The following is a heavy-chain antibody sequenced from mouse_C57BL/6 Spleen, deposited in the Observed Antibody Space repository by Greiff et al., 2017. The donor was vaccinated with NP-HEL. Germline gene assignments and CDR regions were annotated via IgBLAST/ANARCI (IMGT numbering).Heavy chain of an antibody. Sequence: QVQLQQSGAELVKPGASVKMSCKASGYTFTSYWITWVKQRPGQGLEWIGDINPGSGSTNYNEKFKGKATLTVDKSSSTAYMQLSSLTYEDSAVYYCARECGSGSYFDYWGQGTTLTVSS. J-gene: IGHJ2*01. CDR1: GYTFTSYW. D-gene: IGHD1-3*01. V-gene: IGHV1-55*01. CDR3: ARECGSGSYFDY. CDR2: INPGSGST.